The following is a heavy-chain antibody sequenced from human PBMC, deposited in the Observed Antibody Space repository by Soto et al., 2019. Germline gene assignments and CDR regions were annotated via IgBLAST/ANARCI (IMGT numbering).Heavy chain of an antibody. CDR1: GGTFSSYA. Sequence: SVKVSCKASGGTFSSYAISWVRQAPGQGLEWMGGIIPIFGTANYAQKFQGRVTITADESTSTAYMELSSLRSEDTAVYYCARDLLYYYDSSGYYPRAWFDPWGQGTLITVSS. J-gene: IGHJ5*02. D-gene: IGHD3-22*01. CDR2: IIPIFGTA. V-gene: IGHV1-69*13. CDR3: ARDLLYYYDSSGYYPRAWFDP.